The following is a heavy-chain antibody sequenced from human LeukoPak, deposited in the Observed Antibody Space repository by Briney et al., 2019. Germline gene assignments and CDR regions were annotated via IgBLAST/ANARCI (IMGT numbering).Heavy chain of an antibody. Sequence: GGSPRLSCAASGLTFSSYAMHWVRQAPGKGLEWVAVISYDETNKYYADSVKGRFTISRDNSKNTLYLQMNSLRAEDTAVYYCSTSPRYKQQLGYFDYWGQGTLVTVSS. CDR1: GLTFSSYA. CDR2: ISYDETNK. CDR3: STSPRYKQQLGYFDY. J-gene: IGHJ4*02. V-gene: IGHV3-30-3*01. D-gene: IGHD6-13*01.